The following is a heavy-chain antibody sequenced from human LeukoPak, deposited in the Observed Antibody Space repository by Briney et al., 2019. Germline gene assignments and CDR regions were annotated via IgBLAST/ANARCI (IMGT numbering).Heavy chain of an antibody. V-gene: IGHV3-48*04. J-gene: IGHJ6*02. Sequence: GGSLRLSCAASGFTFSSYSMNWVRQAPGKGLEWVSYISSSSSTIYYADSVKGRFTISRDNAKNSLYLQMNSLRAEDTAVYYCARDGGGSYLYYYYYYGMDVWGQGTTVTVSS. CDR1: GFTFSSYS. CDR3: ARDGGGSYLYYYYYYGMDV. CDR2: ISSSSSTI. D-gene: IGHD1-26*01.